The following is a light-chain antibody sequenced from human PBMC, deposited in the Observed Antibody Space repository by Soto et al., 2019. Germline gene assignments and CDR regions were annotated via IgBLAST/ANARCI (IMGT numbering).Light chain of an antibody. CDR3: QQRRNLLS. CDR2: GAS. CDR1: QSVSSSY. Sequence: EIVLTQSPGTLSLSPGERATLSCRASQSVSSSYLAWYQQKPGQAPRLLIYGASSRATGIPARFSGSGSGTDFTLTISSLEPEDFAVYYCQQRRNLLSFGGGTKVDIK. J-gene: IGKJ4*01. V-gene: IGKV3D-20*02.